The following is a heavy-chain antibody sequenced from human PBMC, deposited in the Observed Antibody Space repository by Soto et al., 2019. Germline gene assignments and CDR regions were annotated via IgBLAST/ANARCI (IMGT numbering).Heavy chain of an antibody. D-gene: IGHD3-10*01. CDR2: IIPIFGTA. J-gene: IGHJ6*02. CDR3: ARERITMVRGVMYYYYGMDV. Sequence: QVQLVQSGAEVKKPGSSLKVSCKASGGTFSSYAISWVRQAPGQGLEWMGGIIPIFGTANYAQKFQGRVTITADESTSTAYMELSSLRSEDTAVYYCARERITMVRGVMYYYYGMDVWGQGTTVTVSS. CDR1: GGTFSSYA. V-gene: IGHV1-69*01.